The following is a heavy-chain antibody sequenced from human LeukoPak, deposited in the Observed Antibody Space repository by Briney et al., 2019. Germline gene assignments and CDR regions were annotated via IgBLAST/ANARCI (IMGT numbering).Heavy chain of an antibody. CDR1: GFIFSHYG. CDR3: ARDAQRGFDYSNSLEY. V-gene: IGHV3-33*01. J-gene: IGHJ4*01. Sequence: GGSLRLSCAASGFIFSHYGMHWVRQAPGKGLEWVAVIWSDGSNRFYAGSVKGRLTISIDNSQNTVFLQMNSLRVEDTAMYYCARDAQRGFDYSNSLEYWGHGTLVTVSS. D-gene: IGHD4-11*01. CDR2: IWSDGSNR.